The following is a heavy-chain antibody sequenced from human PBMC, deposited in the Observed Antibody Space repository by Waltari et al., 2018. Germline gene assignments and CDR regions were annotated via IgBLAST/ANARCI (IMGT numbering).Heavy chain of an antibody. Sequence: QGQLVQSGAEVKKPGASLKVSCKVSEYLFTAFYIHWVRPAPGRGLEWMGRINPNTGGTNLAESFQGRVTVTRDTSITTAYMELTRLTSDDTAMYYCARSTGTSYDSYYKGLDVWGQGTTLTVSS. CDR1: EYLFTAFY. V-gene: IGHV1-2*06. J-gene: IGHJ6*02. D-gene: IGHD3-16*01. CDR2: INPNTGGT. CDR3: ARSTGTSYDSYYKGLDV.